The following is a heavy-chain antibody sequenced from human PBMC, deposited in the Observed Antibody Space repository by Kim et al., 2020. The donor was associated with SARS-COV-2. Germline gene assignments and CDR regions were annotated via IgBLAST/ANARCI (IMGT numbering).Heavy chain of an antibody. CDR2: GSEK. Sequence: GSEKNYGDLVKGRFTISRDNAKNSLYLQMNSLRAEDTAVYYCARNWWFDYWGQGTLVTVSS. CDR3: ARNWWFDY. V-gene: IGHV3-7*01. D-gene: IGHD2-8*02. J-gene: IGHJ4*02.